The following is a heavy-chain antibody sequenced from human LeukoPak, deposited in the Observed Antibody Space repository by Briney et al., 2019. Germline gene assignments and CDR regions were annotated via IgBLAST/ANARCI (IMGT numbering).Heavy chain of an antibody. CDR3: ASPLWFGELLTEGEVDY. CDR1: GFTFSSYA. J-gene: IGHJ4*02. V-gene: IGHV3-30*04. D-gene: IGHD3-10*01. Sequence: GGSLRLSCAASGFTFSSYAMHWVRQAPGKGLEWVAVISYDGSNKYYADSVKGRFTISRDNSKNTLYLQMNSLRAEDTAVYYCASPLWFGELLTEGEVDYWGQGTLVTVSS. CDR2: ISYDGSNK.